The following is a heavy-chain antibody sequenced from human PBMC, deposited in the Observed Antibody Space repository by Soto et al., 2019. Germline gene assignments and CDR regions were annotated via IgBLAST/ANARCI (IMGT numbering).Heavy chain of an antibody. CDR2: INHSGST. CDR1: GGSLSGDY. CDR3: ARGFLSSGWPSGGGFDY. D-gene: IGHD6-19*01. V-gene: IGHV4-34*01. J-gene: IGHJ4*02. Sequence: SETLSLTCAVYGGSLSGDYWSWIRQPPGKGLEWIGEINHSGSTNYNPSLKSRVTISVDTSKNQFSLKLSSVTAADTAVYYCARGFLSSGWPSGGGFDYWGQGTLVTVSS.